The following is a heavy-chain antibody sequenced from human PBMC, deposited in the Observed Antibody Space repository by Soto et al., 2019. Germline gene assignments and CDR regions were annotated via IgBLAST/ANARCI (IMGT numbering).Heavy chain of an antibody. V-gene: IGHV3-66*01. CDR3: ARVSHAYSSGWYYFDY. J-gene: IGHJ4*02. CDR2: IYSGGST. CDR1: GFTVSSNY. Sequence: EVQLVESGGGLVQPGGSLRLSCAASGFTVSSNYMSWVRQAPGKGLEWVSVIYSGGSTYYADSVKGRFTISRDNSKNTLYLQMISLRADDTAVYYCARVSHAYSSGWYYFDYWGQGTLVTVSS. D-gene: IGHD6-19*01.